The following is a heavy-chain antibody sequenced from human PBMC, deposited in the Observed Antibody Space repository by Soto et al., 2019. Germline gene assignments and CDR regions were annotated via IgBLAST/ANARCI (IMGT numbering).Heavy chain of an antibody. D-gene: IGHD3-10*01. CDR2: IYRGDSDS. J-gene: IGHJ4*02. CDR1: GYSFTSYW. CDR3: ARRGYGSGSFLYYFDY. Sequence: LKISCKGSGYSFTSYWIGWVRQMPGKGLEWMGSIYRGDSDSRYSPSFQGQVTISADKSISTAYLQWSSLKASDTAMYYCARRGYGSGSFLYYFDYWGQGTLVTVSS. V-gene: IGHV5-51*01.